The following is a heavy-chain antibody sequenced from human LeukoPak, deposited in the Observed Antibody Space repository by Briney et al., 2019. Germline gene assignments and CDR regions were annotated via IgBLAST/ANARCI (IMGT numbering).Heavy chain of an antibody. J-gene: IGHJ4*02. Sequence: PSETLSLTCAVYGGSFSGYYWSWIRQPPGKGLEWIGEINHSGSTNYNPSLKSRVTISVDTSKNQFSLKLSSVTAADTAVYYCARGGHQGTYYDFWSGYWEFDCWGQGTLVTVSS. CDR2: INHSGST. D-gene: IGHD3-3*01. V-gene: IGHV4-34*01. CDR3: ARGGHQGTYYDFWSGYWEFDC. CDR1: GGSFSGYY.